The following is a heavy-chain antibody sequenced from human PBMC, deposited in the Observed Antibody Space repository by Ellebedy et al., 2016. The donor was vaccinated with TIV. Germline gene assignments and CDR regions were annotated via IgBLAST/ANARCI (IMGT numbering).Heavy chain of an antibody. J-gene: IGHJ3*01. D-gene: IGHD6-25*01. Sequence: SETLSLXXAVYGGSLSSNYWSWIRQPPGKGLEWIGYISSSGDTRFNSSLKSRVTLSVDTSKNQVSLRLTSVTAADTAVYYCARERGGDAFDLWGQGTMVVVSS. CDR2: ISSSGDT. CDR1: GGSLSSNY. V-gene: IGHV4-59*12. CDR3: ARERGGDAFDL.